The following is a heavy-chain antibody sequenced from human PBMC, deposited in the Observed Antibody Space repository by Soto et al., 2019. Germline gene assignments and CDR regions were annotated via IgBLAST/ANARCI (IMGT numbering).Heavy chain of an antibody. CDR2: IYTSGST. Sequence: QVQLQESGPGLVKPSETLSLTCTVSGGSISSYYWSWIRQPAGKGLEWIRRIYTSGSTNYNPTLKSRVTMAVDTSTSQFSMKLSSVTAADTGVYYCARDDPLYHIAVAGTSGFDPWGQGTLVTVSS. D-gene: IGHD6-19*01. CDR3: ARDDPLYHIAVAGTSGFDP. V-gene: IGHV4-4*07. J-gene: IGHJ5*02. CDR1: GGSISSYY.